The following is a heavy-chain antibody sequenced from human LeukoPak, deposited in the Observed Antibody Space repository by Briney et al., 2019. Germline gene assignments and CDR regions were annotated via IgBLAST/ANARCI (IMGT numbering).Heavy chain of an antibody. D-gene: IGHD2-15*01. Sequence: PGGSLRLSCAASGFTFSDYYMSWIRQAPGKGLEWVSYISSSGSTIYYADSVKGRFTISRDNAKNSLYPQMNSLRAEDTAVYYCARVDCSGGSCYYGDYWGQGTLVTVSS. CDR1: GFTFSDYY. V-gene: IGHV3-11*04. J-gene: IGHJ4*02. CDR3: ARVDCSGGSCYYGDY. CDR2: ISSSGSTI.